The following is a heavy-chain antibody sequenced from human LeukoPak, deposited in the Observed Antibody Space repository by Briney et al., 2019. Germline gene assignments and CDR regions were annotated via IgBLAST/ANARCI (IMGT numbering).Heavy chain of an antibody. Sequence: GGSLRLSCAASGFTFSSYAMSWVRQAPGKGLELVSGISGSGGSTYYADSVKGRFTISRDNSKNTLYVQMNSLRAEDTAVYYCAKGHRATAGNYFDYWGQGTLVTDSS. V-gene: IGHV3-23*01. CDR2: ISGSGGST. D-gene: IGHD6-13*01. J-gene: IGHJ4*02. CDR1: GFTFSSYA. CDR3: AKGHRATAGNYFDY.